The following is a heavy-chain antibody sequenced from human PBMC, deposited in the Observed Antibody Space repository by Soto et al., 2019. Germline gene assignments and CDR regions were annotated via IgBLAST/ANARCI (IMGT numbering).Heavy chain of an antibody. CDR2: IKSKTDGGTT. CDR3: TTDPALLLWFGELSY. CDR1: GFTFSNAW. Sequence: EVQLVESGGGLVKPGGSLRLSCAASGFTFSNAWMSWVRQAPGKGLEWVGRIKSKTDGGTTDYAAPVKGRFTISRDDSRNTLYLQMNSLKTGDSAVYYCTTDPALLLWFGELSYWGQGTLVTVSS. V-gene: IGHV3-15*01. J-gene: IGHJ4*02. D-gene: IGHD3-10*01.